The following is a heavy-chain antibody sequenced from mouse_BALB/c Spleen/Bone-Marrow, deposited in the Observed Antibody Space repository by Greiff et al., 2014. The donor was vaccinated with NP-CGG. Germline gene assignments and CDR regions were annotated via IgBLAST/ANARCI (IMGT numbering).Heavy chain of an antibody. Sequence: EVQLQQSGAELVKPGASVKLSCTASGFNIKDTYMHWVKQRPEQGPEWIGRIDPANGNTKYDPKFQGKATITADTSSNTAYLQHSSLTSEDTAVYYCALYYDYDVGYWGQGTTLTVSS. D-gene: IGHD2-4*01. V-gene: IGHV14-3*02. CDR3: ALYYDYDVGY. CDR1: GFNIKDTY. J-gene: IGHJ2*01. CDR2: IDPANGNT.